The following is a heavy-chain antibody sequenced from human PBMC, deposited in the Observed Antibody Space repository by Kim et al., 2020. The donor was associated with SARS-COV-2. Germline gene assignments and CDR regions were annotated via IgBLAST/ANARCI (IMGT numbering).Heavy chain of an antibody. CDR1: GGSISSGGYY. CDR2: IYYSGST. Sequence: SETLSLTCTVSGGSISSGGYYWSWIRQHPGKGLEWIGYIYYSGSTYYNPSLKSRVTISVDTSKNQFSLKLSSVTAADTAVYYCARDRITMVRGVIIGYWFDPWGQGTLVTVSS. D-gene: IGHD3-10*01. V-gene: IGHV4-31*03. J-gene: IGHJ5*02. CDR3: ARDRITMVRGVIIGYWFDP.